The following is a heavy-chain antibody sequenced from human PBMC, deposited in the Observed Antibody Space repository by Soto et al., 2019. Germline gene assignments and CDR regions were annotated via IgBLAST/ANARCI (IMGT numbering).Heavy chain of an antibody. V-gene: IGHV3-30*04. CDR1: GFTFSSYA. Sequence: QVQLVESGGGVVQPGRSLRLSCAASGFTFSSYAMHWVRQAPGKGLEWVAVISYDGSNKYYADSVKGRFTISRDNSKNTLYLQMNSLRAEDTAVYYCAKGAHSSGYIDDWFDPWGQGTLVTVSS. CDR2: ISYDGSNK. J-gene: IGHJ5*02. CDR3: AKGAHSSGYIDDWFDP. D-gene: IGHD3-22*01.